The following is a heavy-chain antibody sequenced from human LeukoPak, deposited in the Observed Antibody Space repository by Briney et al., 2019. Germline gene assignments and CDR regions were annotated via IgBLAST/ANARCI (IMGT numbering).Heavy chain of an antibody. D-gene: IGHD3-3*01. CDR3: ARIRGSLEWSSESNWFDP. J-gene: IGHJ5*02. Sequence: ASVKVSCKVSGYTLTELSMHWVRQAPGKGLEWMGGFDPEDGETIYAQKFQGRVTMTEDTSTDTAYMELSSLRSEDTAVYYCARIRGSLEWSSESNWFDPWGQGTLVTVSS. CDR2: FDPEDGET. V-gene: IGHV1-24*01. CDR1: GYTLTELS.